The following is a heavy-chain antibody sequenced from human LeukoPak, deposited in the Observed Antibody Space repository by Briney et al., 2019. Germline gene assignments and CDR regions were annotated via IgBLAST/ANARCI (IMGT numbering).Heavy chain of an antibody. D-gene: IGHD3-22*01. J-gene: IGHJ3*02. CDR3: ATALENYYDRERDAFDI. Sequence: ASVKVSCKASGYTFTGYYMHWVRQAPGKGLEWMGGFDPEDGETIYAQKFQGRVTMTEDTSTDTAYMELSSLRSEDTAVYYCATALENYYDRERDAFDIWGQGTMVTVSS. CDR1: GYTFTGYY. CDR2: FDPEDGET. V-gene: IGHV1-24*01.